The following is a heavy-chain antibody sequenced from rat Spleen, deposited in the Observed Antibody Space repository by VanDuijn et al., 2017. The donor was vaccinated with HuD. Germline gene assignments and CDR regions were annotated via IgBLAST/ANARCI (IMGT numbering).Heavy chain of an antibody. V-gene: IGHV5-29*01. CDR3: ARHPDYSNYFDY. Sequence: EVQLVESGGGLVQPGRSLKLSCAASGFTFSNYGMAWVCQAPTKGLEWVASISYEGSSTYYGDSVKGRFTISRDNAKSTLHLQMDSLRSEDTATYYCARHPDYSNYFDYWGQGVMVTVSS. CDR2: ISYEGSST. J-gene: IGHJ2*01. CDR1: GFTFSNYG. D-gene: IGHD1-1*01.